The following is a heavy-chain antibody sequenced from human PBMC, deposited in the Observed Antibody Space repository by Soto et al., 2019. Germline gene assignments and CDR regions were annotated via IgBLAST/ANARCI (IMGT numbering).Heavy chain of an antibody. CDR3: ARTVPDYYYYGMDV. Sequence: SETLSLTCTVSGGSISSGGYYWSWIRQHPGKGLEWIGYIYYSGSTYYNPSLKSRVTISVDTSKNQFSLKLSSVTAADTAVYYCARTVPDYYYYGMDVWGQGTTVTVSS. V-gene: IGHV4-31*03. CDR2: IYYSGST. CDR1: GGSISSGGYY. D-gene: IGHD2-2*01. J-gene: IGHJ6*02.